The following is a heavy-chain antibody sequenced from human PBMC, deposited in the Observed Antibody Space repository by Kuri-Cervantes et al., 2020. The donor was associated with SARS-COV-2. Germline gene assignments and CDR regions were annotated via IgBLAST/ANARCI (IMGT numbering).Heavy chain of an antibody. CDR3: ARGGRYYFDY. V-gene: IGHV3-48*01. J-gene: IGHJ4*02. Sequence: GGSLRLSCAASGFIFSNFWMNWVRQAPGEGLEWVSYISGSGFSIYYADSLKGRFTISRDNAKNSLYLQMNSLTAEDTAVYYCARGGRYYFDYWGQGSLVTVSS. D-gene: IGHD1-26*01. CDR2: ISGSGFSI. CDR1: GFIFSNFW.